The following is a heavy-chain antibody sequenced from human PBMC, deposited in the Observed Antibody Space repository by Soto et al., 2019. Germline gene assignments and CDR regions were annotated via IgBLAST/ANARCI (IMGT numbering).Heavy chain of an antibody. V-gene: IGHV4-34*01. CDR3: ARGSHKLHSYDSSGFYHYVDY. D-gene: IGHD3-22*01. J-gene: IGHJ4*02. Sequence: SETLSLTCAVYGGSFSDYSWTWIRQPPGKGLEWIGEINDSGSTNYTPSLERRVTISRDTSKNRFSLKLSTVTAADTAVYYCARGSHKLHSYDSSGFYHYVDYWGQGSLVTVSS. CDR2: INDSGST. CDR1: GGSFSDYS.